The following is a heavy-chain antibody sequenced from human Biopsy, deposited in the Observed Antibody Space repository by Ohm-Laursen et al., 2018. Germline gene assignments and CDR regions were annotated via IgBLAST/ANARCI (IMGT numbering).Heavy chain of an antibody. J-gene: IGHJ6*02. CDR2: IIPIVGIT. V-gene: IGHV1-69*04. CDR1: GDTFSRSA. Sequence: SVKVSCKASGDTFSRSAFFWVRQTPGPGLVYLGRIIPIVGITNHAQTFQDRITLTADKSAFMVYMELSRLRYYDTAIYYCAGNGSGSGFYGMDVWGQGATVSVSS. D-gene: IGHD3-10*01. CDR3: AGNGSGSGFYGMDV.